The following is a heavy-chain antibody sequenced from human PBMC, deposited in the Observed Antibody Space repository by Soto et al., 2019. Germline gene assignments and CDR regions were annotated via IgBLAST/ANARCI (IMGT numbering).Heavy chain of an antibody. Sequence: GGSLRLSCAASGFTFSSYWMHWVRQTPGKGLVWVSRIISDGSSTSYADSVKGRFTISRDNAKNTLYLQMNSLRAEDTAVYYCARDFGRSGGSGFDYWSQGTLVTVSS. CDR3: ARDFGRSGGSGFDY. V-gene: IGHV3-74*01. J-gene: IGHJ4*02. D-gene: IGHD2-15*01. CDR1: GFTFSSYW. CDR2: IISDGSST.